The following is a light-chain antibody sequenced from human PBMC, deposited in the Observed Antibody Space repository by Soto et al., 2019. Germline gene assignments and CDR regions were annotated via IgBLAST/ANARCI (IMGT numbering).Light chain of an antibody. Sequence: NVLTQSPGTLSLPTGERAPLSCRASQSISGNYLSWYQPKPGLAPRLLISAASTRATGIPARFSGNGSETEFTLIIDNLQSEDYALYYCQQYNKWPPWTSGQGTKVDIK. J-gene: IGKJ1*01. CDR1: QSISGN. V-gene: IGKV3-15*01. CDR3: QQYNKWPPWT. CDR2: AAS.